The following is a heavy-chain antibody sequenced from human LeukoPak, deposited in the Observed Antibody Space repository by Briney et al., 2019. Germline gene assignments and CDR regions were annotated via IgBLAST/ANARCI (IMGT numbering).Heavy chain of an antibody. J-gene: IGHJ4*02. CDR2: ISGSSYTT. V-gene: IGHV3-23*01. Sequence: QAGGSLRLSCAASGFTFSSYGMSWVRQAPGEGLEWVSSISGSSYTTYYADSVKGRFTISRDNSKNTLYLQMNSLRAEDTAVYYCANLGGSGSYFDYWGQGTLVTVSS. D-gene: IGHD3-10*01. CDR3: ANLGGSGSYFDY. CDR1: GFTFSSYG.